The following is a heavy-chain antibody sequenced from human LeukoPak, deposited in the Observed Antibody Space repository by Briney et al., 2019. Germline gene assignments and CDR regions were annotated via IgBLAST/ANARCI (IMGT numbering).Heavy chain of an antibody. CDR2: ISADNGNT. V-gene: IGHV1-18*01. CDR1: GDTLTSYG. CDR3: AREFSGRYPPSYFDY. D-gene: IGHD1-26*01. J-gene: IGHJ4*02. Sequence: ASVKVSCKASGDTLTSYGISWVRQAPGQGLEWMGWISADNGNTNYAQKLQGRVTVTTDTSTSTAYMELRSLRSDDTAVYYCAREFSGRYPPSYFDYWGQGTLVTVSS.